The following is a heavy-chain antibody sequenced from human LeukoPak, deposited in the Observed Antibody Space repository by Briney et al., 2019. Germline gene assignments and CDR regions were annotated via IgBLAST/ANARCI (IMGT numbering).Heavy chain of an antibody. D-gene: IGHD2-15*01. CDR2: IYYSRST. CDR3: AREYCSGGSCYRRLRFDP. V-gene: IGHV4-59*12. CDR1: GGSIRSYY. J-gene: IGHJ5*02. Sequence: SETLSLTYSVCGGSIRSYYWSWIRQPTGKGMEWLRYIYYSRSTNYNPALKRRITLSVSTSKKLFSLKLNSVTAADTAGYYWAREYCSGGSCYRRLRFDPWGQGTLVTVSS.